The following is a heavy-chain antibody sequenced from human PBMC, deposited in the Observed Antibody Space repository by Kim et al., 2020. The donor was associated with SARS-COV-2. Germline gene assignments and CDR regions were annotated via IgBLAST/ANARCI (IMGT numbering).Heavy chain of an antibody. CDR3: AARVWALDHDYGDYSPHYWYFDL. CDR1: GFTFSSYA. V-gene: IGHV3-23*01. CDR2: ISGSGGST. Sequence: GGSLRLSCAASGFTFSSYAMSWVRQAPGKGLEWVSAISGSGGSTYYADSVKGRFTISRDNSKNTLYLQMNSLRAEDTAVYYCAARVWALDHDYGDYSPHYWYFDLWGRGTLVTVSS. D-gene: IGHD4-17*01. J-gene: IGHJ2*01.